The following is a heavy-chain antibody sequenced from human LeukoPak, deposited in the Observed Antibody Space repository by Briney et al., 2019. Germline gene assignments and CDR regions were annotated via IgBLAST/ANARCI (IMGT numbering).Heavy chain of an antibody. CDR3: ARDPYDILTGYLDY. CDR1: GFPFSSYA. V-gene: IGHV3-30-3*01. CDR2: ISYDGSNK. D-gene: IGHD3-9*01. Sequence: GGSLRLSCAASGFPFSSYAMHWVRQAPGKGLEWVAVISYDGSNKYYADSVKGRFTISRDNSKNTLYLQMNSLRAEDTAVYYCARDPYDILTGYLDYWGQGTLVTVSS. J-gene: IGHJ4*02.